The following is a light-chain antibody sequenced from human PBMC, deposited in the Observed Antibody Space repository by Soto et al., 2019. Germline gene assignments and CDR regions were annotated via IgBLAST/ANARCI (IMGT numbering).Light chain of an antibody. V-gene: IGKV1-9*01. CDR1: QGIRNF. Sequence: DIQLTQSPSFVSASVGDKVTITCRASQGIRNFLAWYHHKPGKAPKLLIYAASTLQSGVPSRFSGSGSGTEFTLTINSLQPDDFATYYCQQLQTYPQVTFGGGTKVEIK. CDR2: AAS. CDR3: QQLQTYPQVT. J-gene: IGKJ4*01.